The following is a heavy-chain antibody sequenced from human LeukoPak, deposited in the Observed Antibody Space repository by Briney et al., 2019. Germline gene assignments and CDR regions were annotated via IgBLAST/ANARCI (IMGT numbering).Heavy chain of an antibody. CDR2: ISSSHSTI. Sequence: GGSLRLSCAASGFTFSSYEMNWVRQAPGKGLEEVSYISSSHSTIYYADSVKGRFTISRDNAKNSLYLQMNSLRAEDTAVYYCAREVPTGQAFDIWGQGTMVTVSS. J-gene: IGHJ3*02. CDR3: AREVPTGQAFDI. D-gene: IGHD4-17*01. CDR1: GFTFSSYE. V-gene: IGHV3-48*03.